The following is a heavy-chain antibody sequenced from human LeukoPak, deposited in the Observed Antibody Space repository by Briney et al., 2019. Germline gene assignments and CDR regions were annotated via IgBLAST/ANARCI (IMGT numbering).Heavy chain of an antibody. Sequence: PGGSLRPSCAASGFTFSSYEMNWVRQAPGKGLEWVSYISNWGDTINYADSVKGRFTISRDNAKNSVYLQMNSLRVEDTAIYYCASYGGFSQVRGDYWGQGTLVTVSS. CDR3: ASYGGFSQVRGDY. CDR1: GFTFSSYE. V-gene: IGHV3-48*03. D-gene: IGHD5-18*01. J-gene: IGHJ4*02. CDR2: ISNWGDTI.